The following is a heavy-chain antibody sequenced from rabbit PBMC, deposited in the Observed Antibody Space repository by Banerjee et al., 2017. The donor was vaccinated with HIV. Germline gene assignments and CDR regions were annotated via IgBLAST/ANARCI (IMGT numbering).Heavy chain of an antibody. V-gene: IGHV1S36*01. Sequence: QEQLEESGGGLVKPEGSLTLTRKASGFSFSSYGVSWVRQAPGKGLEWIGYITYGGSAYYASWVKGRFTISRDNAQNTVSLQLNSLTAADTATYFCLRRWHSTDLWGPGTLVTVS. D-gene: IGHD7-1*01. CDR2: ITYGGSA. J-gene: IGHJ4*01. CDR3: LRRWHSTDL. CDR1: GFSFSSYG.